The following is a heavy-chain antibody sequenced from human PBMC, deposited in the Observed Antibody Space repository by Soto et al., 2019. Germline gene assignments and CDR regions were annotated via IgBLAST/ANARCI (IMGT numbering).Heavy chain of an antibody. CDR3: AREFLYGGFGLGGYYYYYMDV. CDR1: GYTFTSYG. Sequence: GASVKVSCKASGYTFTSYGISWVRQAPGQGLEWMGWISAYNGNTNYAQKLQGRVTMTTNTSTSTAYMELSSLRSEDTAVYYCAREFLYGGFGLGGYYYYYMDVWGKGTTVTVSS. D-gene: IGHD5-12*01. J-gene: IGHJ6*03. CDR2: ISAYNGNT. V-gene: IGHV1-18*01.